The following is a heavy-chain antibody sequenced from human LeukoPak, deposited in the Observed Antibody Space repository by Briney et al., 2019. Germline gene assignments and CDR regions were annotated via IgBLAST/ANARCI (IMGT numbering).Heavy chain of an antibody. J-gene: IGHJ4*02. V-gene: IGHV4-30-2*01. Sequence: PSETLSLTCSVSGGSIDSGIYSWSWIRQPPGKGLEWIGYIFHTGSTSYNPSLKSRVTISVDRSKNQFSLKLSSVTAADTAMYYCVRDGDYYDSGGYGNIRGQGTLVTVSS. CDR3: VRDGDYYDSGGYGNI. CDR1: GGSIDSGIYS. CDR2: IFHTGST. D-gene: IGHD3-22*01.